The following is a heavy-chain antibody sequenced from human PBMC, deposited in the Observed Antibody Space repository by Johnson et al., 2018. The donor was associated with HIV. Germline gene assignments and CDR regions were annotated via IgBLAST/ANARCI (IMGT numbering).Heavy chain of an antibody. CDR3: ARDVGLLAYCGGDCADAFDI. V-gene: IGHV3-11*04. CDR1: GFTFSDYY. CDR2: ISSSGSTI. J-gene: IGHJ3*02. Sequence: VLLLESGGGVVQPGKSLRLSYAASGFTFSDYYMSWIRQAPGKGLEWVSYISSSGSTIYYADSVKVRFTIARAHAKNSLYLQMNSLRAEDTAVYYCARDVGLLAYCGGDCADAFDIWGQGTMVTVSS. D-gene: IGHD2-21*01.